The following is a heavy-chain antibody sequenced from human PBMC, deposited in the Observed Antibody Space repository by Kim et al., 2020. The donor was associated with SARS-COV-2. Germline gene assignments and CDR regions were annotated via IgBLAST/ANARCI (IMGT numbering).Heavy chain of an antibody. CDR2: LYYTGTT. CDR3: ARVTSCRALMFGFDS. Sequence: SETLSLTCSVSGVSITSNYWTWIRQPPGKGLELIGYLYYTGTTYQNPSLNSRVTMTLDTAKNQVSLRLRSVTAADTAVYYCARVTSCRALMFGFDSWGQG. D-gene: IGHD3-10*02. V-gene: IGHV4-59*13. J-gene: IGHJ4*02. CDR1: GVSITSNY.